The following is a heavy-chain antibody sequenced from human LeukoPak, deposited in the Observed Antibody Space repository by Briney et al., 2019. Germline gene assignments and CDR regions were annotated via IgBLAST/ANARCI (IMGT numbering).Heavy chain of an antibody. Sequence: GASVTVSCKASGYTFTSYDINWVRQATGQGLEWMGWMNPNCCNKGYAQKFQGRVTMTRDMSTRTVYMQLTSLRSEDTAVYYCAACRTDYYMVVWGKGTTVTVSS. D-gene: IGHD3/OR15-3a*01. CDR2: MNPNCCNK. J-gene: IGHJ6*03. CDR1: GYTFTSYD. V-gene: IGHV1-8*01. CDR3: AACRTDYYMVV.